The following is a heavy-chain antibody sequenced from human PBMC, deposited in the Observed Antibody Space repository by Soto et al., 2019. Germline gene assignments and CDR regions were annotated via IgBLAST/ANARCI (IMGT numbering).Heavy chain of an antibody. D-gene: IGHD4-4*01. CDR1: GGSFSGYY. Sequence: PSETLSLTCAVYGGSFSGYYWSWIRQPPGKGLEWIGEINHSGSTNYNPSLKSRVTISVDTSKNQFSLKLSSVTAADTAVYYCARGLLTMGSYSNYDFGDWFDPWGQGTLVTVSS. V-gene: IGHV4-34*01. J-gene: IGHJ5*02. CDR2: INHSGST. CDR3: ARGLLTMGSYSNYDFGDWFDP.